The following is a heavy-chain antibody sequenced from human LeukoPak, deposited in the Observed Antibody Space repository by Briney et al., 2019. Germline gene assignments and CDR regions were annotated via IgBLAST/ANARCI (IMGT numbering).Heavy chain of an antibody. CDR1: GGSISSCY. Sequence: SETLSLTCTVSGGSISSCYWSWIRQPAGKGLEWIGRIYTSGSTNYNPSLKSRVTMSVDTSKNQFSLKLSSVTAADTAVYYCARGYYYDSSAYYEVRAFDIWGQGTMVTVSS. D-gene: IGHD3-22*01. V-gene: IGHV4-4*07. CDR3: ARGYYYDSSAYYEVRAFDI. CDR2: IYTSGST. J-gene: IGHJ3*02.